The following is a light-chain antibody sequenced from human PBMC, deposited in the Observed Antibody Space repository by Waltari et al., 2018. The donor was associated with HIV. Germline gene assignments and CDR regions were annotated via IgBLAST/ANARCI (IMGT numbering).Light chain of an antibody. Sequence: QSVLTQPPSVSAAPGQKVTISCSGSSSNIGNNYVSWYQQLPGTAPKLLIYDNNNRPSGSPDRFSCSESGTSATLGITGLQTGDEADYYCGTWDSSLSAWVFGGGTKLTVL. V-gene: IGLV1-51*01. CDR1: SSNIGNNY. J-gene: IGLJ3*02. CDR2: DNN. CDR3: GTWDSSLSAWV.